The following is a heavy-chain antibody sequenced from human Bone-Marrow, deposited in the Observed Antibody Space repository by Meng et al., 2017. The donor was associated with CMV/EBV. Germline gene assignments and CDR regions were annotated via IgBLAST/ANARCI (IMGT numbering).Heavy chain of an antibody. Sequence: ASVKVSCKASGYTFTGYYMHWARQAPGQGLEWMGWINPNSGGTNYAQKFQGRVTMTRDTSISTAYMELSRLRSDDTAVYYCARDSRYCSSTSCYILSGMDVWGQGTTVTFAS. CDR1: GYTFTGYY. D-gene: IGHD2-2*02. CDR3: ARDSRYCSSTSCYILSGMDV. J-gene: IGHJ6*01. V-gene: IGHV1-2*02. CDR2: INPNSGGT.